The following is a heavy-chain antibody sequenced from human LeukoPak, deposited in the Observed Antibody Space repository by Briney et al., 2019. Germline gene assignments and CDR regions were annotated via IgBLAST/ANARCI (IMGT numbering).Heavy chain of an antibody. V-gene: IGHV3-23*01. CDR1: GFTFNSYA. Sequence: GGSLRLSCAASGFTFNSYAMSWVRQAPEKGLEWVSSISGSGGSKWFADSVKGRFTISRDNSENTLYLQMSRLRAEDTALYYCAKESSVAGAGLLDYWGQGTLVTVSS. D-gene: IGHD6-19*01. CDR3: AKESSVAGAGLLDY. CDR2: ISGSGGSK. J-gene: IGHJ4*02.